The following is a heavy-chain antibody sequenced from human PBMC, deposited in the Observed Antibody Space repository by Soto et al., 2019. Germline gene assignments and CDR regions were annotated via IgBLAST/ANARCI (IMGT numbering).Heavy chain of an antibody. CDR1: GGSISSSSYY. J-gene: IGHJ4*02. D-gene: IGHD3-22*01. Sequence: PSETLSLTCTVSGGSISSSSYYWGWLRQPPGKGREWIGCNYYSGSTYYNPSLKRRVTISVATSQNQFSLNPSSVTAAAASSYYCARRVCDSSGYRPGWGQGTLVTVSS. V-gene: IGHV4-39*01. CDR2: NYYSGST. CDR3: ARRVCDSSGYRPG.